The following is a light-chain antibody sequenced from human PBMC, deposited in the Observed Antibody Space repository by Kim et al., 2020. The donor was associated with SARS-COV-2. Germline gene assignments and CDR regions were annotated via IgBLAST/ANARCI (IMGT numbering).Light chain of an antibody. V-gene: IGLV3-1*01. CDR3: QAWDSSTVV. CDR1: KLGDKY. Sequence: VSPGQTASIPYSGDKLGDKYACWYQQKPGQSPVLVIYQDTKRPSGIPERFSGSNSGNTATLTISGTQTMDEADYYCQAWDSSTVVFGGGTQLTVL. J-gene: IGLJ2*01. CDR2: QDT.